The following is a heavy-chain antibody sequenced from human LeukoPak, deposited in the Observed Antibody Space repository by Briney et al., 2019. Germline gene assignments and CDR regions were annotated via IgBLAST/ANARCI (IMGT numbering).Heavy chain of an antibody. Sequence: ASVKVSCKASGGTFSSYAISWVRQAPGQGLEWMGRIIPILGIANYAQKFQGRVTITADKSTSTAYMELSSLRSEDTAVYYCARDGDNRWLVPGQNDYWGQGTLVTVSS. V-gene: IGHV1-69*04. D-gene: IGHD6-19*01. J-gene: IGHJ4*02. CDR1: GGTFSSYA. CDR3: ARDGDNRWLVPGQNDY. CDR2: IIPILGIA.